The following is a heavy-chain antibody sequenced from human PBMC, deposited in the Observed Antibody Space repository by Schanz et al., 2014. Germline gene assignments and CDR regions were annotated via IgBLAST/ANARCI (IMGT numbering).Heavy chain of an antibody. CDR1: GGSVSSGGDY. D-gene: IGHD4-17*01. J-gene: IGHJ3*01. CDR3: ARDRGHGDLPGDV. CDR2: ISYSGST. Sequence: QVQLQESGPGLVKPSQTLSLTCTVSGGSVSSGGDYWSWIRHHPGKGLEWIGFISYSGSTYYNPSLKSRVTISVDSSKNQYSLTLSYATVADTTVYYCARDRGHGDLPGDVWGQGTMVTVSS. V-gene: IGHV4-31*03.